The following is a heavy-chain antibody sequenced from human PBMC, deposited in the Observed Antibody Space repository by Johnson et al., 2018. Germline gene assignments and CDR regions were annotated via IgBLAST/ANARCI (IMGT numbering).Heavy chain of an antibody. CDR3: AKGGLRFLEWLSYYYYYGMDV. CDR2: ISYDGSKK. V-gene: IGHV3-30*18. Sequence: QVQLVESGGGVVQPGRSLRLSCAASGFTFSSYGMHWVRQAPGKGLEWVAVISYDGSKKYYADAVKDRLTISRDNSKNTLYLQMNSLRAEDTAVYYCAKGGLRFLEWLSYYYYYGMDVWGQGTTVTVSS. D-gene: IGHD3-3*01. CDR1: GFTFSSYG. J-gene: IGHJ6*02.